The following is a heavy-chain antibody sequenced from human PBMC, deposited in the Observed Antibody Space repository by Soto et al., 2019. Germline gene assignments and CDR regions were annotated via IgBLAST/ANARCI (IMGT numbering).Heavy chain of an antibody. CDR1: GYTFITYG. D-gene: IGHD3-10*01. V-gene: IGHV1-18*01. J-gene: IGHJ3*02. CDR3: ARLWYGNAFDI. Sequence: ASVKVSCKASGYTFITYGISWVRQAPGQGLEWMGWISAYNGNTKYAQKFRGRVIMTTDTSTSTAYMELRSLRSDDTAVYYCARLWYGNAFDISGQGTMVTVSS. CDR2: ISAYNGNT.